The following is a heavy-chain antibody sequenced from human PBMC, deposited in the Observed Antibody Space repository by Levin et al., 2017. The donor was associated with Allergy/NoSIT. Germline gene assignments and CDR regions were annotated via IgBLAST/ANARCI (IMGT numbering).Heavy chain of an antibody. J-gene: IGHJ5*02. V-gene: IGHV3-7*03. CDR2: IKQDGSEK. CDR3: ARDTTVGGEA. D-gene: IGHD4-11*01. Sequence: GGSLRLSCEASGFTFSDYWMTWVRQPPGKGLEWVANIKQDGSEKYHAESAKGRFTISRDNAKNSLFLQMNYLGIDDTAVYFCARDTTVGGEAWGQGTLVTVSP. CDR1: GFTFSDYW.